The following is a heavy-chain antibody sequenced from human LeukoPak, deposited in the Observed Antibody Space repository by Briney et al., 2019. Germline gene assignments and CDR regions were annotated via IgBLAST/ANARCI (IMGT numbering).Heavy chain of an antibody. J-gene: IGHJ2*01. CDR3: ARTYCGGDCAHFDL. CDR1: GGSISSYY. Sequence: PSETLSLTCTVSGGSISSYYWSWIRQPPGKGLEWIGYVYYSGSTNYNPSLKSRVTISVDTSKNQFSLKLSSVTAADTAVYYCARTYCGGDCAHFDLWGRGTLVTVSS. V-gene: IGHV4-59*08. CDR2: VYYSGST. D-gene: IGHD2-21*02.